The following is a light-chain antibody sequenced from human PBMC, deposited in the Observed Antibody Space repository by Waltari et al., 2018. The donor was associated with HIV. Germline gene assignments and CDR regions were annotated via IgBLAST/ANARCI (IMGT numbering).Light chain of an antibody. V-gene: IGLV3-21*02. CDR1: NIGSKT. Sequence: SYVLTQPPSVSVAPGQTARISCGVNNIGSKTVHWYRQRPGQAPVLVVYDESVRPSGIPGRFSGSNSGNTATLTIGLVEAGDEADYYCQVWESSSSHSYVFGTGTTVTVL. J-gene: IGLJ1*01. CDR2: DES. CDR3: QVWESSSSHSYV.